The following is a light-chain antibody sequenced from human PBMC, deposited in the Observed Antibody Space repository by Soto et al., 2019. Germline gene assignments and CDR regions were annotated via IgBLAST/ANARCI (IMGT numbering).Light chain of an antibody. CDR1: QSVSSN. Sequence: MTQSPSTLSASVGDRVTITCRASQSVSSNLAWYKKKTGQDHRLLIYGESTRATGIKARFSGTGSGTDFTLTVRSLQSEELAVYYCQQYDNWPQTLGKGTKVDIK. J-gene: IGKJ1*01. CDR3: QQYDNWPQT. V-gene: IGKV3-15*01. CDR2: GES.